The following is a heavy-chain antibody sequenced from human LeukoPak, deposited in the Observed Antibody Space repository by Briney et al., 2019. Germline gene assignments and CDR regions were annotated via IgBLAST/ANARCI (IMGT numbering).Heavy chain of an antibody. CDR3: ARETGDGTF. CDR1: GASVSSGSYY. Sequence: SETLSLTCTVSGASVSSGSYYWSWIRQPPGKGLEWIGYIYYSGSTNSNPSLKSRVTISVDTSKNQFSLKLNSVTAVDTAVYYCARETGDGTFWGQGTLVTVSS. D-gene: IGHD7-27*01. CDR2: IYYSGST. V-gene: IGHV4-61*01. J-gene: IGHJ4*02.